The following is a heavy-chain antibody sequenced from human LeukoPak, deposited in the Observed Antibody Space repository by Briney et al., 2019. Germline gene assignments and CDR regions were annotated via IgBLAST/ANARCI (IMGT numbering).Heavy chain of an antibody. J-gene: IGHJ4*02. CDR2: ISSSSTI. CDR1: GFTFSSYS. CDR3: ARDTLRTVVPAAMDY. D-gene: IGHD2-2*01. V-gene: IGHV3-48*01. Sequence: GGSLRLSCAASGFTFSSYSMNWVRQAPGKGLEWVSYISSSSTIYYADSVKGRFTISRDNAKNSLYLQMNSLRAEDTAVYYCARDTLRTVVPAAMDYWGQGTLVTVSS.